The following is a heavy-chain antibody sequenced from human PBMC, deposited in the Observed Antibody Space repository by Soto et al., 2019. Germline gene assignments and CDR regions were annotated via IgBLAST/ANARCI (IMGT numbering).Heavy chain of an antibody. CDR1: GFTFSSYA. D-gene: IGHD1-1*01. Sequence: QVQLVESGGGVVQPGRSLRLSCAASGFTFSSYAMHWVRQAPGKGLEWVAVISYDGSNKYYADPVKGRFTLSRDNSKNTLYLQTTSLRAEDTAVYYCARYRLRYNWNDFPYYYYGMDVWGQGTTVTVSS. J-gene: IGHJ6*02. CDR3: ARYRLRYNWNDFPYYYYGMDV. V-gene: IGHV3-30-3*01. CDR2: ISYDGSNK.